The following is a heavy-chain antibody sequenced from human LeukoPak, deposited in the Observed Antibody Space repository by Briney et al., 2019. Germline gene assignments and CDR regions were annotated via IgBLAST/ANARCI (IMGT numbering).Heavy chain of an antibody. V-gene: IGHV3-23*01. D-gene: IGHD4-17*01. J-gene: IGHJ4*02. CDR3: ARGRVYGDYVFDY. CDR2: IGGTDGTT. CDR1: GFTFRKYV. Sequence: PGGSLRLSCAASGFTFRKYVMNWARQAPGKGLEWVSAIGGTDGTTFYTDSVKGRFTISRDNAKNSLYLQMNSLRAEDTAVYYCARGRVYGDYVFDYWGQGTLVTVSS.